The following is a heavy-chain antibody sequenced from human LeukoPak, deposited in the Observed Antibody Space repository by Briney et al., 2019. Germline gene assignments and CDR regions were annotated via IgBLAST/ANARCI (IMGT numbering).Heavy chain of an antibody. J-gene: IGHJ4*02. CDR3: ARVSYDILTGYSYIDY. V-gene: IGHV3-21*01. CDR2: IRSSSSYI. D-gene: IGHD3-9*01. CDR1: GFTFSSYS. Sequence: GGSLRLSCAASGFTFSSYSMNWVRQAPGKGLEWVSSIRSSSSYIYYADSVKGRFTISRDNAKNSLYLQMNSLRAEDTAVYYCARVSYDILTGYSYIDYWGQGTLVTISS.